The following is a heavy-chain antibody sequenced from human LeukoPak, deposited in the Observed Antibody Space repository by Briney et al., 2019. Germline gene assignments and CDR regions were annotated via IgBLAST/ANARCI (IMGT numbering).Heavy chain of an antibody. CDR2: IRSTGSST. CDR1: GFTFRDYY. J-gene: IGHJ5*02. V-gene: IGHV3-11*04. D-gene: IGHD3-3*01. Sequence: GGSLRLSCTASGFTFRDYYVTWIRQAPGKGLEWVSYIRSTGSSTAYADSVKGRFAISRDNAKNSLYLQMNGLRVEDTAIYYCARVYYASWSGQPLSQHWLDPWGQGALVTVSS. CDR3: ARVYYASWSGQPLSQHWLDP.